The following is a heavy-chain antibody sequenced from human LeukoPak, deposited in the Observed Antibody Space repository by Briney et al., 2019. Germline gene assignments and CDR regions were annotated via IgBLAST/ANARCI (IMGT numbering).Heavy chain of an antibody. J-gene: IGHJ4*02. Sequence: ASVKVSCKASGYTFTGYYMHWVRQDPGQGLGWMGWINPNSGGTNYAQKFQGWVTMTRDTSISTAYMELSRLRSDDTAVYYCARVVGDYVWGSYRPAYYFDYWGQGTLVTVSS. V-gene: IGHV1-2*04. CDR1: GYTFTGYY. CDR3: ARVVGDYVWGSYRPAYYFDY. D-gene: IGHD3-16*02. CDR2: INPNSGGT.